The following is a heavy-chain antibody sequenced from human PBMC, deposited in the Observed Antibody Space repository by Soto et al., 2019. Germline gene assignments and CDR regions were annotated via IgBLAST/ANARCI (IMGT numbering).Heavy chain of an antibody. CDR3: ARDLREIAARFPNAFDI. J-gene: IGHJ3*02. Sequence: GGSLRLSCAASGFTVSSNYMSWVRQAPGKGLEWVSVIYSGGSTYYADSVKGRFTISRDNSKNTLYLQMNSLRAEDTAVYYCARDLREIAARFPNAFDIWGQGTMVTVSS. V-gene: IGHV3-66*01. D-gene: IGHD6-6*01. CDR2: IYSGGST. CDR1: GFTVSSNY.